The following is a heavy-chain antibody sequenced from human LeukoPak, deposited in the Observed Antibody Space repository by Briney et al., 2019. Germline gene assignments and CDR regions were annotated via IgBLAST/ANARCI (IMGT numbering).Heavy chain of an antibody. V-gene: IGHV4-59*08. J-gene: IGHJ6*02. CDR3: ARHRGTWAYYYYGMDV. CDR1: GGSISSYY. D-gene: IGHD1-7*01. Sequence: SETLSLTCTVSGGSISSYYWSWIRQPPGKGLEWIGYIYYSGSTNYNPSLKSRVTISVDTSKNQFSLKLSSVTAADTAVYYCARHRGTWAYYYYGMDVWGQGTTVAVSS. CDR2: IYYSGST.